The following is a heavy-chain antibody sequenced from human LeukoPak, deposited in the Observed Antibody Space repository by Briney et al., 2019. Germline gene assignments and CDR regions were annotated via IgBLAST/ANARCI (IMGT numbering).Heavy chain of an antibody. D-gene: IGHD1-26*01. Sequence: PGGSLRLSCTASGLTFSTSGFNWVRQAPGKGLEWVSSISSSSSYIYYADSVKGRFTISRDNAKNSLYLQMNSLRAEDTAVYYCARDLEVGATEFDYWGQGTLVTVSS. CDR1: GLTFSTSG. V-gene: IGHV3-21*01. J-gene: IGHJ4*02. CDR2: ISSSSSYI. CDR3: ARDLEVGATEFDY.